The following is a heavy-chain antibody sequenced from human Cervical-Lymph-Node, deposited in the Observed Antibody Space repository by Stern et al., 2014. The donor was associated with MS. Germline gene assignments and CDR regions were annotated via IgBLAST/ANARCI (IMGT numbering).Heavy chain of an antibody. J-gene: IGHJ6*02. Sequence: EVQLVESGAEVKKPGESLKISCKGSGYRLTSYWIGWVRQMPGKGLEWMGIIYPGDSDTRYRPSFQGQVTISADQSINHAYPHRSSLKASDTATFYCARVVGSMGYFYGMDVWGQGTTVTVSS. CDR3: ARVVGSMGYFYGMDV. V-gene: IGHV5-51*03. D-gene: IGHD2-15*01. CDR1: GYRLTSYW. CDR2: IYPGDSDT.